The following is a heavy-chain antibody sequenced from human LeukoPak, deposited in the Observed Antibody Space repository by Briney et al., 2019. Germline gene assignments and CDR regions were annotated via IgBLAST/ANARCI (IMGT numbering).Heavy chain of an antibody. CDR1: GFTFSSYG. Sequence: GGSLRLSCAASGFTFSSYGMHWVRQAPGKGLEWVSSISSSSSYIYYADSVKGRFTISRDNAKNSLYLQMNSLRAEDTAVYYCARLPVIAVAGTDYWGQGTLVTVSS. CDR3: ARLPVIAVAGTDY. CDR2: ISSSSSYI. J-gene: IGHJ4*02. D-gene: IGHD6-19*01. V-gene: IGHV3-21*01.